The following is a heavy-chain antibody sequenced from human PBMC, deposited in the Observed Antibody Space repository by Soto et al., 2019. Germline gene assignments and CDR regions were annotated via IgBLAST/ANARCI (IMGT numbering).Heavy chain of an antibody. J-gene: IGHJ6*02. Sequence: GGSLRLSCEASGFTFSNFGMNWVRQAPGKGLEWVARVWYDGSSKYYVDSVKGRFTISRDDSKETVYLQMNSLRAEDTGVYYCAREIDSNYAGMDVWGQGTTVTVYS. V-gene: IGHV3-33*01. CDR3: AREIDSNYAGMDV. CDR2: VWYDGSSK. CDR1: GFTFSNFG. D-gene: IGHD4-4*01.